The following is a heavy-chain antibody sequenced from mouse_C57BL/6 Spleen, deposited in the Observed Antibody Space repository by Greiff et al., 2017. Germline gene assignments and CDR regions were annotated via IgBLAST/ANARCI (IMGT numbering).Heavy chain of an antibody. CDR2: IYPGSGST. V-gene: IGHV1-55*01. Sequence: QVQLQQPGAELVKPGASVKMSCKASGYTFTSYWITWVKQRPGQGLEWIGDIYPGSGSTNYNEKFKSKATLTVDTSSSTAYMQLSSLTSEDSAVYYCARENYDSNRYYFDYWGQGTTLTVSS. CDR3: ARENYDSNRYYFDY. D-gene: IGHD2-4*01. J-gene: IGHJ2*01. CDR1: GYTFTSYW.